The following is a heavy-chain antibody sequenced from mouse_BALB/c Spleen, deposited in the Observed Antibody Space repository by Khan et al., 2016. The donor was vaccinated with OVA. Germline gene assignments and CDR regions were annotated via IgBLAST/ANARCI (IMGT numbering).Heavy chain of an antibody. CDR3: ARIYGGDFDY. J-gene: IGHJ2*01. D-gene: IGHD1-1*01. V-gene: IGHV3-2*02. CDR2: ISYSGNT. Sequence: EVQLQESGPGLVKPSQSLSLTCTFTGYSIPSDYAWNWIRQFPGNKLEWMGYISYSGNTKYTPSLKSRIPITRDTSKNQFFLQLNSVTAEDPATYYCARIYGGDFDYWGQGTTLTVSS. CDR1: GYSIPSDYA.